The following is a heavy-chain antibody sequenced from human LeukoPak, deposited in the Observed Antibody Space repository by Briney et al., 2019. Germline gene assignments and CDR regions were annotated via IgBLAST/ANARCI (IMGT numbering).Heavy chain of an antibody. D-gene: IGHD1-14*01. CDR3: ARERGIRDAFDF. CDR1: GYTFTSYT. J-gene: IGHJ3*01. Sequence: ASVKVSCKASGYTFTSYTIHWVRQAPGQSLEWMGWISVGRGDSKCSQEFQGRVTLTRDTSATTAYLEVSRLRPEDMAVYYCARERGIRDAFDFWGQGTMVTVSS. CDR2: ISVGRGDS. V-gene: IGHV1-3*03.